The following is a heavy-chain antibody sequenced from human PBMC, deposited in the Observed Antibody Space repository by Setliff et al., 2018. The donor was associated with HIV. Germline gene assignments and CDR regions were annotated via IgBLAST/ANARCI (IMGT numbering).Heavy chain of an antibody. D-gene: IGHD3-10*01. CDR3: ARDNSYYYGSGSHYWYGMDV. CDR2: IFSDGAT. Sequence: TLSLTCTVSRGSISSGTYYWTWIRQPPGKGLEWIGSIFSDGATYYNPSLRSRVTISVDTSQDQFSLRLTSVTAADTAVYYCARDNSYYYGSGSHYWYGMDVWGQGTTVTVSS. V-gene: IGHV4-61*02. J-gene: IGHJ6*01. CDR1: RGSISSGTYY.